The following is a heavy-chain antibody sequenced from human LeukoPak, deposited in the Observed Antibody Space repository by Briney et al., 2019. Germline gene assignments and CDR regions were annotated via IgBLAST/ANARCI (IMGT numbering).Heavy chain of an antibody. CDR3: GKVRYDSSGYAFDI. CDR2: ISWNSGTT. D-gene: IGHD3-22*01. CDR1: GFTLNDYA. Sequence: GRSLRLSCVASGFTLNDYAMHWVRQAPGKGLEWVSGISWNSGTTVYADSVKGRFTISRDNGKKSLYLQMNSLRVEDMAFYYCGKVRYDSSGYAFDIWGPGTMVTVSS. J-gene: IGHJ3*02. V-gene: IGHV3-9*03.